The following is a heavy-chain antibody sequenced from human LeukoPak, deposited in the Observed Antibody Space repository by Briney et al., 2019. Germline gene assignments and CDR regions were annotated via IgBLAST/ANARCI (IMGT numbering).Heavy chain of an antibody. V-gene: IGHV4-39*02. CDR3: AKDGTRGTRFGKIPHYFDS. CDR2: IYYSGST. D-gene: IGHD3-10*01. J-gene: IGHJ4*02. Sequence: SETLSLTCTVSGGSISSSSYYWGWIRQPPGKGLEWIGSIYYSGSTYYNPSLKSRVTISVDTSKNQFSLKLSSVTAADTAVYYCAKDGTRGTRFGKIPHYFDSWGRGTLVTVSS. CDR1: GGSISSSSYY.